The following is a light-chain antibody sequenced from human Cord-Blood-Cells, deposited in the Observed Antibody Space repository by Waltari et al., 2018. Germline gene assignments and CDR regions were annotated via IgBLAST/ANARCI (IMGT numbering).Light chain of an antibody. J-gene: IGKJ3*01. CDR2: AAS. Sequence: DIQITQSPSSLSACVGDRVTITCRSSQSISSYLNWYQQKPGKPPKLLIYAASSLQSGVPSRFSGSGSGTDFTRTISSLQPEDFATYYCQQSYSTPFTFGPGTKVDIK. V-gene: IGKV1-39*01. CDR3: QQSYSTPFT. CDR1: QSISSY.